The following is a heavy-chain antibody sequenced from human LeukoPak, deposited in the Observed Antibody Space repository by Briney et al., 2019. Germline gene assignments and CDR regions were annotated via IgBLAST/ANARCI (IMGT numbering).Heavy chain of an antibody. V-gene: IGHV3-48*03. CDR1: GFTFSSYE. CDR2: ISSSGNTI. D-gene: IGHD5-18*01. CDR3: ARGGYSYGFSRDAFDI. Sequence: GGSLRLSCAASGFTFSSYEMNWVRQAPGKGLEWVSYISSSGNTIYHADSVKGRFTISRDNSKNTLYLQMNSLRAEDTAVYYCARGGYSYGFSRDAFDIWGQGTMVIVSS. J-gene: IGHJ3*02.